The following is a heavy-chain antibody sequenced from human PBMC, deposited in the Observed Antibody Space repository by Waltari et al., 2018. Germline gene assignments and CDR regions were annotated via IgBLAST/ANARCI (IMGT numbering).Heavy chain of an antibody. J-gene: IGHJ4*02. CDR3: ARDFGGIVVALMGYYFDY. CDR2: IYYSRRT. Sequence: QLQLQESGPGLVKPSETLSLTCTVSGGSISSSSYYWGWIRQPPGKGLEWIGSIYYSRRTYYNPSLTSRVTISVDTSKNQFSLTLSSVTAADTAVYYCARDFGGIVVALMGYYFDYWGQGTLVTVSS. CDR1: GGSISSSSYY. D-gene: IGHD3-22*01. V-gene: IGHV4-39*07.